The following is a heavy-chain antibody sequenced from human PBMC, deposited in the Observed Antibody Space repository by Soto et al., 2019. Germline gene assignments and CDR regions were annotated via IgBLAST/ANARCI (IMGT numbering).Heavy chain of an antibody. V-gene: IGHV4-28*01. CDR1: GYSISSSNW. D-gene: IGHD2-2*01. CDR3: ARNPRSSTSYFDP. CDR2: IYYSGST. J-gene: IGHJ5*02. Sequence: SETLSLTCAVSGYSISSSNWWGWIRQPPGKGLEWIGYIYYSGSTYYNPSLKSRVTMSVDTSKNQFSLKLSSVTAVDTAVYYCARNPRSSTSYFDPWGQGTLVTVSS.